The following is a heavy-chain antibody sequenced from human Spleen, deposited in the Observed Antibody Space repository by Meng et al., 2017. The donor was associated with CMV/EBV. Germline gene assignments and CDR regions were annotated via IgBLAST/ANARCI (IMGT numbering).Heavy chain of an antibody. Sequence: FNYNGYGMHWVRQAPGKGLEWVAVIWYDASNKYYADSVKGRFTISRDNSKNTLYLQMHSLRAEDTAVYYCAKDQNDVLTGYFIGGLDYWGQGALVTVSS. CDR1: FNYNGYG. CDR3: AKDQNDVLTGYFIGGLDY. D-gene: IGHD3-9*01. J-gene: IGHJ4*02. V-gene: IGHV3-33*06. CDR2: IWYDASNK.